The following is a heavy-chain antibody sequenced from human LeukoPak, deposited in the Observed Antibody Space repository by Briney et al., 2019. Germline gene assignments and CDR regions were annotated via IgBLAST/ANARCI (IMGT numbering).Heavy chain of an antibody. V-gene: IGHV4-34*01. J-gene: IGHJ4*02. Sequence: SETLSLTCAVYGGSFSGYCWSWIRQPPGKGLEWIGEINHSGSTNYNPSLRSRVTISVDTSKNQFSLKLSSVTAADTAVYYCARGKMGYSYGAYWGQGTLVTVSS. CDR3: ARGKMGYSYGAY. CDR2: INHSGST. CDR1: GGSFSGYC. D-gene: IGHD5-18*01.